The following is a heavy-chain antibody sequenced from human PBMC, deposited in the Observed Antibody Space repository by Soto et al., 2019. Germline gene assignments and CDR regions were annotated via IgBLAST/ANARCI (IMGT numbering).Heavy chain of an antibody. Sequence: SETLSLTCTVSGGSISSYYWSWIRQPPGRGLEWIGYIYYSGSTNYNPSLKSRVTISVDTSKNQFSLKLSSVTAADTAVYYCARDRALRLGELSLSKEDYYYYYGMDVWGQGTTVTVSS. CDR1: GGSISSYY. V-gene: IGHV4-59*01. CDR3: ARDRALRLGELSLSKEDYYYYYGMDV. D-gene: IGHD3-16*02. J-gene: IGHJ6*02. CDR2: IYYSGST.